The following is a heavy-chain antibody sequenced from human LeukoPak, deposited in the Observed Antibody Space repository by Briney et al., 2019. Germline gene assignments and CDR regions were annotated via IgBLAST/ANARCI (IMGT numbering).Heavy chain of an antibody. CDR2: ISGSGGST. Sequence: GGSLRLSCAASGFTFTSYAMSWVRQAPGKGLEWVTLISGSGGSTYYADSVKGRFTISRDNSKNTLSMQMNSLRAEDTAVYSCAKRGYSSGWQFDYWGQGTLVTVSS. CDR1: GFTFTSYA. J-gene: IGHJ4*02. V-gene: IGHV3-23*01. CDR3: AKRGYSSGWQFDY. D-gene: IGHD6-19*01.